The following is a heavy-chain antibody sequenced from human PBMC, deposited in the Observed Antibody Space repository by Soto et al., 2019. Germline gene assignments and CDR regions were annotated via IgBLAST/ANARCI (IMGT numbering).Heavy chain of an antibody. J-gene: IGHJ4*02. Sequence: QVQLVESGGGVVQPGRSLRLSCAASGFTFSSYAMHWVRQAPGKGLEWVAVISYDGSNKYYADSVKGRFTISRDNSKNPLYLQMNSLRAEDTAVYYCARLAGYSSGWYHYWGQCTLVTVSS. D-gene: IGHD6-19*01. CDR2: ISYDGSNK. V-gene: IGHV3-30-3*01. CDR3: ARLAGYSSGWYHY. CDR1: GFTFSSYA.